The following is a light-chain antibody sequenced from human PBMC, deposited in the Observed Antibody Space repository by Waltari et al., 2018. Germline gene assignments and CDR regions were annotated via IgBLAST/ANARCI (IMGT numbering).Light chain of an antibody. CDR1: RSDVGSYNL. Sequence: QSALTQPASVSGSPGQSITLPCTGTRSDVGSYNLFSWYQEHPGKAPKLMIYEDSKRPSGVSNRFSGSKSGNTASLTISGLQAEDEADYYCCSYAGSFTLVFGGGTKLTVL. V-gene: IGLV2-23*01. CDR2: EDS. CDR3: CSYAGSFTLV. J-gene: IGLJ2*01.